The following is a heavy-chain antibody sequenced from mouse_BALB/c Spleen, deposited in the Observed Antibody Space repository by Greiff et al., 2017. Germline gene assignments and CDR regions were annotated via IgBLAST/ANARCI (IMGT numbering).Heavy chain of an antibody. CDR2: ISYSGST. Sequence: EVKLVESGPGLVKPSQSLSLTCTVTGYSITSDYAWNWIRQFPGNKLEWMGYISYSGSTSYNPSLKSRISITRDTSKNQFFLQLNSVTTEDTATYYCARGYYWFAYWGQGTLVTVSA. V-gene: IGHV3-2*02. D-gene: IGHD3-1*01. J-gene: IGHJ3*01. CDR1: GYSITSDYA. CDR3: ARGYYWFAY.